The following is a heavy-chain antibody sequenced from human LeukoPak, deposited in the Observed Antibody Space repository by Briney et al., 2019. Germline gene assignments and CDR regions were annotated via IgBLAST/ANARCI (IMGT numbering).Heavy chain of an antibody. CDR2: IIPIFGTA. Sequence: SVKVSCKASGGTFSSYAISWVRQAPGQGLEWMGGIIPIFGTANYAQKLQGRVTMTTDTSTSTAYMELRSLRSDDTAVYYCARGPLNYYGSGSYYIYNNWFDPWGQGTLVTVSS. V-gene: IGHV1-69*05. D-gene: IGHD3-10*01. CDR3: ARGPLNYYGSGSYYIYNNWFDP. J-gene: IGHJ5*02. CDR1: GGTFSSYA.